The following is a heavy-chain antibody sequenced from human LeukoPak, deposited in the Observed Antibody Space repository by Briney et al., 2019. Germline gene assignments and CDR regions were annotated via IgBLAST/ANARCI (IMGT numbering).Heavy chain of an antibody. CDR1: GFTFDDYS. J-gene: IGHJ4*02. CDR3: ARGAVAGAPFDY. CDR2: ISWYSGSI. D-gene: IGHD6-19*01. V-gene: IGHV3-9*01. Sequence: PGRSLRLSCAASGFTFDDYSMHWVRQAPGKGLEWVSGISWYSGSIGYAHSVKGRFTISRDNAKNSLYLQMNSLRAEDTALYNCARGAVAGAPFDYWGQGTLVTVSS.